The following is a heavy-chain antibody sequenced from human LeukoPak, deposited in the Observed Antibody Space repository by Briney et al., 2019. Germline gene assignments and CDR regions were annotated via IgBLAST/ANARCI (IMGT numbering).Heavy chain of an antibody. CDR3: ARDRGWFGELGAFDI. V-gene: IGHV1-69*10. D-gene: IGHD3-10*01. J-gene: IGHJ3*02. CDR2: ISAYNGNT. CDR1: GGTFSSYA. Sequence: ASVKVSCKASGGTFSSYAISWVRQAPGQGLEWMGWISAYNGNTNYAQKFQGRVTITADKSTSTAYMELSSLRSEDTAVYYCARDRGWFGELGAFDIWGQGTMVTVSS.